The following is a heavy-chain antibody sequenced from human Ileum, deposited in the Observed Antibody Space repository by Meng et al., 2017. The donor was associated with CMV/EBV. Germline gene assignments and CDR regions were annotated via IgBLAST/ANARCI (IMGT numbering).Heavy chain of an antibody. CDR2: VYYTGRT. J-gene: IGHJ4*02. CDR1: GGSINNYY. D-gene: IGHD6-6*01. Sequence: QVKLQGSGPGLVKPSETLSLICTFSGGSINNYYWSWIRQPPGKGLEWIGYVYYTGRTEYNPSLKSRISISVDTSKNQFSLKLNSVTTADTAMYYCTRDLGTSSSGVWGQGTLVTVSS. CDR3: TRDLGTSSSGV. V-gene: IGHV4-59*01.